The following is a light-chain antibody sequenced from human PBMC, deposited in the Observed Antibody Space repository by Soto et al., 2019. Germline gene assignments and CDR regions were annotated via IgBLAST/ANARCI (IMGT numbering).Light chain of an antibody. CDR1: QSVRND. J-gene: IGKJ4*01. CDR3: QQRTNWPPT. V-gene: IGKV3-11*01. Sequence: EIVLTQSPATLSLSPGERATLSCRASQSVRNDLVWYHQKPGQAPRGLIYSASNRATGIPAWFSGSGSGTDFPINISSLEPEDFAVYYCQQRTNWPPTFGGGTKVEMK. CDR2: SAS.